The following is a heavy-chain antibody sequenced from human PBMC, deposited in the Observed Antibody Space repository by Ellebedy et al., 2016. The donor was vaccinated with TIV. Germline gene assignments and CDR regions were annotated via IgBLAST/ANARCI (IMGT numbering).Heavy chain of an antibody. CDR3: ARHRTYAY. D-gene: IGHD2-2*01. Sequence: AASVKVSCKASGYTLTGYYMHWVRQAPGQGLEWMGWINPNSCDTKYAQKFQGRVTVTRDTTISNAYMALRSLRSDDTTLYYCARHRTYAYWGQGTLVTVSS. CDR2: INPNSCDT. V-gene: IGHV1-2*02. CDR1: GYTLTGYY. J-gene: IGHJ4*02.